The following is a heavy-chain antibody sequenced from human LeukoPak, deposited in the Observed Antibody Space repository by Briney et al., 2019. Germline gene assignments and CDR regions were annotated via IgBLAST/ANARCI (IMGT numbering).Heavy chain of an antibody. J-gene: IGHJ4*02. CDR1: GFTFSNYW. CDR3: ARTRAYGGRPDY. D-gene: IGHD4-23*01. V-gene: IGHV4-59*01. CDR2: IYYSGST. Sequence: GSLRLSCAASGFTFSNYWMNWVRQAPGKGLEWIGYIYYSGSTNYNPSLKSRVTISVDTSKNQLSLKLSSVTAADTAVYYCARTRAYGGRPDYWGQGTLVTVSS.